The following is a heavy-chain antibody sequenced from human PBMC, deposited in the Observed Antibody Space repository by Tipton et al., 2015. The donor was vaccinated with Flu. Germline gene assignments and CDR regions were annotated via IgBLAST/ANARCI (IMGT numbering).Heavy chain of an antibody. Sequence: QLVQSGGDLVQPGGSLRLSCAASGFTFSDYEMDWVRRAPGKGLEWVSYISNSGTNIYYADSVRGRFTISRDNARSSLFLQMNSLRAEDTAVYYCARGGYTGGLALQYWGQGTLVTVSS. D-gene: IGHD5-12*01. J-gene: IGHJ4*02. CDR2: ISNSGTNI. CDR3: ARGGYTGGLALQY. V-gene: IGHV3-48*03. CDR1: GFTFSDYE.